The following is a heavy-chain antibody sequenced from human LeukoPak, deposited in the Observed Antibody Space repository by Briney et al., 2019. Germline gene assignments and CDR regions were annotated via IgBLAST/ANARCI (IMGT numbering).Heavy chain of an antibody. V-gene: IGHV5-51*01. D-gene: IGHD1-1*01. J-gene: IGHJ4*02. CDR1: GYIFSAYW. CDR2: MYPGDSDT. Sequence: GESLKISCKGSGYIFSAYWIGWVRQVPGKGLEWMGIMYPGDSDTRYSPSFQGQVTISADRSISTAYLQLSSLKASDTAIYYCARHSDGDNFAAFDSWGQGTLVTVSS. CDR3: ARHSDGDNFAAFDS.